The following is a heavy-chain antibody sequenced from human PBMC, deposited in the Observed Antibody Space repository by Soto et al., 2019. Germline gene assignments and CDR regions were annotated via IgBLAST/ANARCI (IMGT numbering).Heavy chain of an antibody. J-gene: IGHJ5*02. CDR1: GGTFSSYA. CDR3: ACGGQLPGGWFDP. CDR2: IIPIFGTA. V-gene: IGHV1-69*13. D-gene: IGHD2-21*01. Sequence: AASVKVSCKASGGTFSSYAISWVRQAPGQGLEWMGGIIPIFGTANYAQKFQGRVTITADESTSTAYMELSSLRSEDTAVYYCACGGQLPGGWFDPWGQGTLVTVSS.